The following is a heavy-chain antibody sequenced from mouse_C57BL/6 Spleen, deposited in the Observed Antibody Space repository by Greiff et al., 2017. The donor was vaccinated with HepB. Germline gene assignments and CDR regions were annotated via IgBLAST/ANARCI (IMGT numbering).Heavy chain of an antibody. CDR3: ATTGGNFYFDY. Sequence: VQLQQSGAELVRPGTSVKVSCKASGYAFTNYLIEWVKQRPGQGLEWIGVINPGSGGTNYNEKFKGKATLTADKSSSTAYMQLSSLTSEDSAVYYCATTGGNFYFDYWGQGTTLTVSS. D-gene: IGHD2-1*01. CDR2: INPGSGGT. CDR1: GYAFTNYL. J-gene: IGHJ2*01. V-gene: IGHV1-54*01.